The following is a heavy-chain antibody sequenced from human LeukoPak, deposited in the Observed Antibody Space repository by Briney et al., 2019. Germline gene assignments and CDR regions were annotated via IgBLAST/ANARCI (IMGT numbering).Heavy chain of an antibody. V-gene: IGHV3-23*01. CDR1: GFTFSSCA. J-gene: IGHJ4*02. D-gene: IGHD3-10*01. Sequence: GGSLRLSCAASGFTFSSCAMSWVRQAPGKWLEWVSTISGSSGSIFYADSVQGRFTISRDNSKNTLYLQMNSLRADDTAVYYCGRDYYGSVDYWGQGTLVTVSS. CDR2: ISGSSGSI. CDR3: GRDYYGSVDY.